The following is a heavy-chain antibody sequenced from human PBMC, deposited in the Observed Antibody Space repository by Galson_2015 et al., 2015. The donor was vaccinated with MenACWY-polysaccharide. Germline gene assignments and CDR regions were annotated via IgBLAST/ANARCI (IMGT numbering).Heavy chain of an antibody. J-gene: IGHJ4*01. CDR1: GFTFSTYC. D-gene: IGHD6-6*01. V-gene: IGHV3-21*01. Sequence: ALRLSCAASGFTFSTYCMNWVRQAPGQGLEWVSYISSSAYTYYADSVKGRFTISRDNTKRSLYLQMNSLRADDTGVYFCARDGFPSSSAALDYWGHGSLVTVSS. CDR2: ISSSAYT. CDR3: ARDGFPSSSAALDY.